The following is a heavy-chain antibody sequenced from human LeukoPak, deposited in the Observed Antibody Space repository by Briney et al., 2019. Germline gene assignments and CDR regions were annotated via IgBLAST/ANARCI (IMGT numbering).Heavy chain of an antibody. V-gene: IGHV1-3*01. D-gene: IGHD6-19*01. Sequence: ASVKVSCKASGYTFTSYAMHWVRQAPGQRLEWMGWINAGNGNTKYSQKFQSRVTITRDTSASTAYMELSSLRSEDTAVYYCARRKAVAGTVLDYWGQGTLVTVSS. J-gene: IGHJ4*02. CDR3: ARRKAVAGTVLDY. CDR2: INAGNGNT. CDR1: GYTFTSYA.